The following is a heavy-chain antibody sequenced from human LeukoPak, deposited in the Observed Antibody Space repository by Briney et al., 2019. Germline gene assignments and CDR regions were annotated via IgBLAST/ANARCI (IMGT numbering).Heavy chain of an antibody. V-gene: IGHV1-46*01. CDR3: ARYGSGSYYKGEEFDY. D-gene: IGHD3-10*01. CDR2: INPSGGST. CDR1: GYTFTSYY. J-gene: IGHJ4*02. Sequence: ASVKVSCKAPGYTFTSYYMHWVRQAPGQGLEWMGIINPSGGSTSCAQKFQGRVTMTRDTSTSTVYMELSSLRSEDTAVYYCARYGSGSYYKGEEFDYWGQGTLVTVSS.